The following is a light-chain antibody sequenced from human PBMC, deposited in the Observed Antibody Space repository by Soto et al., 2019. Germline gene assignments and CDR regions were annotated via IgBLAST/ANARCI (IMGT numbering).Light chain of an antibody. J-gene: IGKJ1*01. CDR3: QQYGSLPET. CDR1: QSVRNDY. V-gene: IGKV3-20*01. CDR2: GAS. Sequence: EVVLTQFPGTLPVSLGERATLSCRASQSVRNDYLAWYQQKRGQAPRLLIHGASTRATGIPDRFSGSGSGTDFILTIGRVEPGDVAMYFCQQYGSLPETFGQGTKVDIK.